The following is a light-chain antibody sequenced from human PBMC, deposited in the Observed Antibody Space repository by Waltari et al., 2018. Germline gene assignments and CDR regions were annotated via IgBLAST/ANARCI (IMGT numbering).Light chain of an antibody. J-gene: IGKJ3*01. Sequence: IVMTQSPATLSVSPGERAPLPCRASQSISSNLAWYQQRPGQAPRLLIYGASNRATGIPARFSGSGSGTEFTLTISSLQSEDLAVYYCQQYNNWPPVFTFGPGTKVDIK. CDR1: QSISSN. CDR2: GAS. CDR3: QQYNNWPPVFT. V-gene: IGKV3-15*01.